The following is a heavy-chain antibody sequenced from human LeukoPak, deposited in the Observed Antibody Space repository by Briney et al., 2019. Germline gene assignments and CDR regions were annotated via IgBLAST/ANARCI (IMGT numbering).Heavy chain of an antibody. V-gene: IGHV3-30-3*01. D-gene: IGHD6-25*01. CDR1: EFXFSSYA. CDR3: ADIIRKYTSGYYYFDY. Sequence: GGSLRLSCAASEFXFSSYAMHWVRQAPGKGLEWVAAISFDGNNEYYADSVKGRFTISRDNSKNTLYLQMNSLRAEDTAVYYCADIIRKYTSGYYYFDYWGQGTLVIVSS. J-gene: IGHJ4*02. CDR2: ISFDGNNE.